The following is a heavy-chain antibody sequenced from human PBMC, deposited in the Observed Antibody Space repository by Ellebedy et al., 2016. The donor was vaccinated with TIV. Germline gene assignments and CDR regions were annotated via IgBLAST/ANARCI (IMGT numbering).Heavy chain of an antibody. V-gene: IGHV3-7*01. CDR1: GFSFRNYW. Sequence: GESLKISCAASGFSFRNYWMTWVRQAPGKGLEWVANINQDGSEQYYVDSVQGRFTISRDNARNSLNLQMNSVRAEDAAVYYCATDGSYGDYRSPAHAFVIWGQGTMVTVSS. CDR2: INQDGSEQ. CDR3: ATDGSYGDYRSPAHAFVI. D-gene: IGHD4-17*01. J-gene: IGHJ3*02.